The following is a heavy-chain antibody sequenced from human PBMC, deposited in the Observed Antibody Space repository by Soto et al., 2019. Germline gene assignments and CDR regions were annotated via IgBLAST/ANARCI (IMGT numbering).Heavy chain of an antibody. D-gene: IGHD3-3*01. CDR1: GGSISSYY. V-gene: IGHV4-59*12. Sequence: SETLCLPWTVSGGSISSYYWSWIRQPQGKGLEWIGYIYYNASTNYNPSLKSRVTISVDTSKNQFSLKLSSVTAADTAVYYCARGGAYYDYQDAFDIWGQGTMVTVSS. J-gene: IGHJ3*02. CDR3: ARGGAYYDYQDAFDI. CDR2: IYYNAST.